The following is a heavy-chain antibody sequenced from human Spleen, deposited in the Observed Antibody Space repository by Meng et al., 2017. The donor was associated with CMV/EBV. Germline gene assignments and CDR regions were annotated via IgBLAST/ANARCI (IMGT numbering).Heavy chain of an antibody. CDR2: ISSSSYYI. CDR3: ATWMSEGPLDD. J-gene: IGHJ4*02. D-gene: IGHD2-2*03. Sequence: GESLKISCAASGFIFSDNYMSWVRQAPGKGLEWVSSISSSSYYIYYAASVRGRFTISRDNAKNSLYLQMNSLRPEDTAVYYCATWMSEGPLDDWGQETLVTVSS. V-gene: IGHV3-21*01. CDR1: GFIFSDNY.